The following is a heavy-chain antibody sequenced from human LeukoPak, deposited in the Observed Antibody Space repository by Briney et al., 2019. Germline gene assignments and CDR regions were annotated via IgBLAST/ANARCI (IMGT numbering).Heavy chain of an antibody. CDR2: IYSGGST. CDR1: GFTVSSNY. CDR3: ARDRPGIAVAD. Sequence: GGSLRLSCAASGFTVSSNYMSWVRQAPGKGLEWVSVIYSGGSTYYADSVKGRFTISRDNSKNTLYLQMNSMRAEDTAVYYCARDRPGIAVADWGQGTLVTVSS. D-gene: IGHD6-19*01. J-gene: IGHJ4*02. V-gene: IGHV3-66*01.